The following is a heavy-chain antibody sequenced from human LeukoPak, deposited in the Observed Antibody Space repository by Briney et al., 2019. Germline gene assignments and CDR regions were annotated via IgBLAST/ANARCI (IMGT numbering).Heavy chain of an antibody. V-gene: IGHV4-59*12. CDR2: IFYSGST. Sequence: SETLSLTCTVSGGSISSYYWSWIRQPPGKGLEWIGYIFYSGSTNYNPSLKSRVTISVDTSKNQFSLKLSSVTAADTAVYYCAREGYTYYYGSGTENNWFDPWGQGTLVTVSS. D-gene: IGHD3-10*01. J-gene: IGHJ5*02. CDR1: GGSISSYY. CDR3: AREGYTYYYGSGTENNWFDP.